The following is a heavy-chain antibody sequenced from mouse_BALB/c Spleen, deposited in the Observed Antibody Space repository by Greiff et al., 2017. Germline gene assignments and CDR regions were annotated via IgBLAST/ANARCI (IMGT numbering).Heavy chain of an antibody. V-gene: IGHV5-17*02. CDR2: ISSGSSTI. CDR3: ATGNAYYGNYGYYAMDY. CDR1: GFTFSSFG. Sequence: DVKLVESGGGLVQPGGSRKLSCAASGFTFSSFGMHWVRQAPEKGLEWVAYISSGSSTIYYADTVKGRFTISRDNPKNTLFLQMTSLRSEDTAMYYCATGNAYYGNYGYYAMDYWGQGTSVTVSS. J-gene: IGHJ4*01. D-gene: IGHD2-10*01.